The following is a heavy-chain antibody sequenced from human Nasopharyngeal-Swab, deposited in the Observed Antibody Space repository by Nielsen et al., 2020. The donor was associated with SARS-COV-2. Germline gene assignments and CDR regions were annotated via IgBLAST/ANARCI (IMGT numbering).Heavy chain of an antibody. D-gene: IGHD3-22*01. CDR3: ARVPGGYDSSGYYFDQ. CDR2: IKQDGSEK. J-gene: IGHJ4*02. V-gene: IGHV3-7*01. Sequence: GGSLRLSCAASAFTFSGYWMNWVRQAPGKGLEWVASIKQDGSEKYYVDSVKGRFTISRDNAKNSLYLQMNSLRVEDPAVYYCARVPGGYDSSGYYFDQWGQGTLVPVSS. CDR1: AFTFSGYW.